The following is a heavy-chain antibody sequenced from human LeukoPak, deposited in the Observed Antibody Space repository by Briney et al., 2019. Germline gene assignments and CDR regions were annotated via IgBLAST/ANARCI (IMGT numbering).Heavy chain of an antibody. CDR1: GFTFSSYA. CDR3: AAYSGSYFPFDY. Sequence: GGSLRLSCAASGFTFSSYAMSWVRQAPGKGLEWVSAISGSGGSTYYADSVKGRFTISRDNSKNTLYLQTNSLRAEDTAVYYCAAYSGSYFPFDYWGQGTLVTVSS. V-gene: IGHV3-23*01. J-gene: IGHJ4*02. CDR2: ISGSGGST. D-gene: IGHD1-26*01.